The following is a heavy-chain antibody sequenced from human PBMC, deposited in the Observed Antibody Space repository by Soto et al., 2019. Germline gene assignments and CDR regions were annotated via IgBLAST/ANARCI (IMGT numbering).Heavy chain of an antibody. CDR1: GYTLTELS. Sequence: ASVKVSCKVSGYTLTELSMHWVRQAPGKGLEWMEGFDPEDGETIYAQKFQGRVTMTEDTSTDTAYMELSSLRSEDTAVYYCATAPRNYDFWSGPYYYYGMDVWGQGTTVTAP. CDR2: FDPEDGET. V-gene: IGHV1-24*01. D-gene: IGHD3-3*01. J-gene: IGHJ6*02. CDR3: ATAPRNYDFWSGPYYYYGMDV.